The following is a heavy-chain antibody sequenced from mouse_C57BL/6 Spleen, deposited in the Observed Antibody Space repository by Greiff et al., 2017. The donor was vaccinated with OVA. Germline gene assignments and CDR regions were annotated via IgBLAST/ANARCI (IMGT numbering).Heavy chain of an antibody. CDR3: TNYGSSPGWFAY. CDR2: IDPETGGT. V-gene: IGHV1-15*01. J-gene: IGHJ3*01. D-gene: IGHD1-1*01. CDR1: GYTFTDYE. Sequence: VQVVESGAELVRPGASVTLSCKASGYTFTDYEMHWVKQTPVHGLEWIGAIDPETGGTAYNQKFKGKAILTADKSSSTAYMELRSLTSEDSAVYYCTNYGSSPGWFAYWGQGTLVTVSA.